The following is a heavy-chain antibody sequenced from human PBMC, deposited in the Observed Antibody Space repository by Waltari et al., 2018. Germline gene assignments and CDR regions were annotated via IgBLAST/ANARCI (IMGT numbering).Heavy chain of an antibody. CDR1: GFTFRNYW. D-gene: IGHD2-21*02. Sequence: EVQLVQSGGGLVQPGGSLTVSCEVSGFTFRNYWMHWVRQAPGKGLVWVSRINTDGNSVTYADSVRGRFTISRDNVKNTLYLQMESLRVVDTAVYYCVRAVGCAEDCYNPYFDNWGRGAGVTVSS. V-gene: IGHV3-74*03. CDR3: VRAVGCAEDCYNPYFDN. CDR2: INTDGNSV. J-gene: IGHJ4*02.